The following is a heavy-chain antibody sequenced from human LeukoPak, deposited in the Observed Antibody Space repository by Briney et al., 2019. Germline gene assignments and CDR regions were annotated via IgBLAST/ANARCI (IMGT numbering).Heavy chain of an antibody. J-gene: IGHJ5*02. CDR1: GFTFSSYS. V-gene: IGHV3-21*01. D-gene: IGHD6-13*01. Sequence: GGSLRLPCAASGFTFSSYSMKLGRQAPGKGLELVFSISCNSSYIYYADSVKGRFTISRDNAKNSLYLQMNSLRAEDTAVYYCARELSADSSSWYAENWFDPWGQGTLVTVSS. CDR3: ARELSADSSSWYAENWFDP. CDR2: ISCNSSYI.